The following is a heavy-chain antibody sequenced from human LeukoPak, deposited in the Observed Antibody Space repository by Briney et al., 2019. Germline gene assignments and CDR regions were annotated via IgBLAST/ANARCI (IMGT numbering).Heavy chain of an antibody. Sequence: GGSLRLSCTTSGFNFGHYAMTWVRQAPGRGLEWVGSIRSKVYDETTENAASVKGRFTISRDDSKSIAYLQMNSLETEDTAVYYCGRVGGAKEPYFYYMDVWGKGTTVTVSS. D-gene: IGHD4/OR15-4a*01. CDR3: GRVGGAKEPYFYYMDV. V-gene: IGHV3-49*04. CDR1: GFNFGHYA. J-gene: IGHJ6*03. CDR2: IRSKVYDETT.